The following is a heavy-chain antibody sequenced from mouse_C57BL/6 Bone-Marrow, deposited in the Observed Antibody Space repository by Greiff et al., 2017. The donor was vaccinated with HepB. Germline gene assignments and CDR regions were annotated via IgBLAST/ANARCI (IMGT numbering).Heavy chain of an antibody. CDR3: ARALNWDEAYFDY. Sequence: EVQGVESGGGLVQSGRSLRLSCATSGFTFSDFYMEWVRQAPGKGLEWIAASRNKANDYTTEYSASVKGRFIVSRDTSQSILYLQMNALRAEDTAIYYCARALNWDEAYFDYWGQGTTLTVSS. CDR2: SRNKANDYTT. CDR1: GFTFSDFY. J-gene: IGHJ2*01. D-gene: IGHD4-1*02. V-gene: IGHV7-1*01.